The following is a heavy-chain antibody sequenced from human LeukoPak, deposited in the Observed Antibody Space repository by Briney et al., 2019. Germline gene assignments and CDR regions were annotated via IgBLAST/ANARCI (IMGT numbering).Heavy chain of an antibody. V-gene: IGHV3-30*03. CDR1: GFTFSSYG. Sequence: PGRSLRLSCAASGFTFSSYGMHWVRQAPGKGLEWVAVISCDGSNKYYADSVKGRFTISRDNSKNTLYLQMNSLRAEDTAVYYCAREDIVVVPAWDYWGQGTLVTVSS. J-gene: IGHJ4*02. D-gene: IGHD2-2*01. CDR2: ISCDGSNK. CDR3: AREDIVVVPAWDY.